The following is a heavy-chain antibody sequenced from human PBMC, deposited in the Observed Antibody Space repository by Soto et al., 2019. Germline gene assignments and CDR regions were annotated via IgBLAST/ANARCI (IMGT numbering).Heavy chain of an antibody. CDR3: ARGGTRINMVRGPDAFDI. J-gene: IGHJ3*02. Sequence: SVKVSCKASGGTFSSYAISWVRQAPGQGLEWMGGIIPIFGTANYAQKFQGRVTITADESTSTAYMELSSLRSEDTAVYYCARGGTRINMVRGPDAFDIWGQGTMVTVSS. D-gene: IGHD3-10*01. CDR1: GGTFSSYA. V-gene: IGHV1-69*13. CDR2: IIPIFGTA.